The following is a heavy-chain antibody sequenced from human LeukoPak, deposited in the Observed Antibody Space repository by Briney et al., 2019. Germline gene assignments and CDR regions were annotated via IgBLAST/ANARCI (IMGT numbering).Heavy chain of an antibody. CDR2: INPDGNKK. CDR1: GLTFSSSW. V-gene: IGHV3-7*01. Sequence: GGSLRLSCGVSGLTFSSSWMDWVRQAPGKGLKWVASINPDGNKKYSADSVKGRFTISRDNAENSLYLQMNSLRVEDTAFYYCARDLAYSRLDYWGQGMLVTVSS. J-gene: IGHJ4*02. D-gene: IGHD5-18*01. CDR3: ARDLAYSRLDY.